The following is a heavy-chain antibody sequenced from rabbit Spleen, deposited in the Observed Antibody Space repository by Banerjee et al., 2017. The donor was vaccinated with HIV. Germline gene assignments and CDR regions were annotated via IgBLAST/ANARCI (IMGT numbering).Heavy chain of an antibody. D-gene: IGHD1-1*01. CDR3: ARDQGTSFSTYGMDL. V-gene: IGHV1S40*01. CDR2: ISAGSSDNT. CDR1: GFSLNNDYD. J-gene: IGHJ6*01. Sequence: QSLEESGGGLVKPGASLTLTCKASGFSLNNDYDMCWVRQAPGKGLEWIASISAGSSDNTYSATWAKGRFTISKTSSTTVTLQMTSLTVADTATYFCARDQGTSFSTYGMDLWGPGTLVTVS.